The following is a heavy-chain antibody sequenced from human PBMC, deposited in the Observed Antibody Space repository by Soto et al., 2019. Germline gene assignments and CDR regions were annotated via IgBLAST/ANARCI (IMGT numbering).Heavy chain of an antibody. CDR2: IYYSGTT. CDR1: GGSITNYY. D-gene: IGHD1-26*01. J-gene: IGHJ4*02. V-gene: IGHV4-59*01. CDR3: ARDPVGVTHFDY. Sequence: SGTLSLTCTVSGGSITNYYWSWIRQPPGKGLEWIGYIYYSGTTNYNPSLKSRVTISIDRSRNQFSLKLRSVTAADTAVYYCARDPVGVTHFDYLGQGALVTVSS.